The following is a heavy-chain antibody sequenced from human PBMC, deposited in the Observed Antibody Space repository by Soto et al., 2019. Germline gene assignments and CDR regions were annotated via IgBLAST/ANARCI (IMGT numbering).Heavy chain of an antibody. CDR1: CGSIISYY. Sequence: PSETLSLTCTFSCGSIISYYWSWIRQPPGKGLEWIGYIYYSGSTNYNPSLKSRVTISVDTSKNQFSLKLSSVTAAETAVYYCARERGSSWHLDNWFDPWGQGTLVTVSS. J-gene: IGHJ5*02. D-gene: IGHD6-13*01. V-gene: IGHV4-59*01. CDR2: IYYSGST. CDR3: ARERGSSWHLDNWFDP.